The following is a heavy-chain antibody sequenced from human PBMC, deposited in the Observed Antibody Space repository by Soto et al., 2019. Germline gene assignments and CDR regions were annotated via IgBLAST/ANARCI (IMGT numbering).Heavy chain of an antibody. CDR1: GGSFSGYY. CDR3: ARGRERNYYGSGSYYSNPNYYYYYGMDV. V-gene: IGHV4-34*01. Sequence: KASETLSLTCAVYGGSFSGYYWSWIRQPPGKGLEWIGEINHSGSTNYNPSLKSRVTISVDTSKNQFSLKLSSVTAADTAVYYCARGRERNYYGSGSYYSNPNYYYYYGMDVWGQGTTVTVSS. J-gene: IGHJ6*02. CDR2: INHSGST. D-gene: IGHD3-10*01.